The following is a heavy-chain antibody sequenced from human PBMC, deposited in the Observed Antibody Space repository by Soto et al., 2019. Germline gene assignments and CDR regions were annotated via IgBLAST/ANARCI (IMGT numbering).Heavy chain of an antibody. J-gene: IGHJ6*02. CDR2: ISPSSGCA. CDR1: GYTFSDFY. D-gene: IGHD3-10*01. CDR3: ARDLRLSGNGMDV. V-gene: IGHV1-2*02. Sequence: QVQMVQSGPEMKKPGASVKVSCKASGYTFSDFYRHWVRQAPGQGLEWMGWISPSSGCANYAQKFQGRVTLTRDNSINTAYMELSRLRSDETALYYCARDLRLSGNGMDVWGQGTTVTVSS.